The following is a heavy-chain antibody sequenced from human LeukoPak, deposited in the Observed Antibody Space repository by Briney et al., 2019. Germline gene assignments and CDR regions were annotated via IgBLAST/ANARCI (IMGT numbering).Heavy chain of an antibody. Sequence: TSQTLSLTCAVSGDTVCSNSAAWNWIRQSPSRGLEWLVRTYYRSNCYNDYAVSVKIRITINPDTSKNQFSLQLNSVTPEDTAVYYCARQYGSGSANSYYYSYYGMDVWGKGTTVTVSS. J-gene: IGHJ6*04. CDR1: GDTVCSNSAA. V-gene: IGHV6-1*01. CDR3: ARQYGSGSANSYYYSYYGMDV. D-gene: IGHD3-10*01. CDR2: TYYRSNCYN.